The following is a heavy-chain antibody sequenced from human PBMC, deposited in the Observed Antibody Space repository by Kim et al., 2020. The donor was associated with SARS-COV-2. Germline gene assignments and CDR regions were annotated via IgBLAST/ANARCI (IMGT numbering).Heavy chain of an antibody. V-gene: IGHV3-30*04. CDR1: GFPFSDYA. J-gene: IGHJ6*02. CDR2: ISKGGFNE. Sequence: GGSLRLSCAASGFPFSDYAMHWVRQAPGKGLDWLAVISKGGFNEFYADSVKGRFTISRDNSKSTVFLQVNNLTPEDTAIYFCARVNLGSLFYSGFHVWGQGTTVPVSS. D-gene: IGHD2-21*01. CDR3: ARVNLGSLFYSGFHV.